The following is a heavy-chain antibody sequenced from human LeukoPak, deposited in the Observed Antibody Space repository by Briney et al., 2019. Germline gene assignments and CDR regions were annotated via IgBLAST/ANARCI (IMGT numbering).Heavy chain of an antibody. J-gene: IGHJ4*02. CDR1: GFIFSDYW. Sequence: GGSLSLSCAASGFIFSDYWMHWVRQGPGKGLEWVSGLSTSGGATYYADSVKGRFTISRDTSKNTLYLQMNSLRVEDTALYYCAARSSGSHFDYWGQGTLVTVSS. CDR3: AARSSGSHFDY. D-gene: IGHD3-10*01. CDR2: LSTSGGAT. V-gene: IGHV3-23*01.